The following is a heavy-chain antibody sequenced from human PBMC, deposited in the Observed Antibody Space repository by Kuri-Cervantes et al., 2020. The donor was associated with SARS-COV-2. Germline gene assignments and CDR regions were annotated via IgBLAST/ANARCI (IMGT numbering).Heavy chain of an antibody. CDR3: AKVPSYYDSSGYLVDY. CDR2: ISSSSSYI. D-gene: IGHD3-22*01. Sequence: GESLKISCAASGFTFSSYSMNWVRQAPGKGLEWVSSISSSSSYIYYADSVKGRFTISRDNSKNTLYLQMNSLRAEDTAVYYCAKVPSYYDSSGYLVDYWGQGTLVTVSS. V-gene: IGHV3-21*04. J-gene: IGHJ4*02. CDR1: GFTFSSYS.